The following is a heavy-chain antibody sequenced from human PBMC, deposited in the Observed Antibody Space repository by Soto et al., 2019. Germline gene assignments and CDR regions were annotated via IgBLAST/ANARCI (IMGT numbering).Heavy chain of an antibody. CDR2: IFYSGST. V-gene: IGHV4-39*02. CDR3: ATHKTTMLTVVSAFDP. J-gene: IGHJ5*02. Sequence: SETLSLTCTVSGDSITRSNFYWGWIRQPPGKGLEWLGSIFYSGSTFYNPALKSRVTFSVDTSKNHFSLKLSSVTAADTAVYYCATHKTTMLTVVSAFDPWGQGTRVTVS. D-gene: IGHD3-22*01. CDR1: GDSITRSNFY.